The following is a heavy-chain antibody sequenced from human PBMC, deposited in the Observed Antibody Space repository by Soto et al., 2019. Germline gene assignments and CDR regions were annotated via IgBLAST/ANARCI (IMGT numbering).Heavy chain of an antibody. J-gene: IGHJ2*01. CDR1: GFTFSSYA. D-gene: IGHD2-15*01. CDR3: AKDGGYCSGGSCYGWYFDL. V-gene: IGHV3-23*01. CDR2: ISGSGGST. Sequence: EVQLLESGGGLGQPGGSLRLSCAASGFTFSSYAMSWVRQAPGKGLEWVSAISGSGGSTYYADSVKGRFTISRDNSKNTLYLQMNSLRAEDTAVYYCAKDGGYCSGGSCYGWYFDLWGRGTLVTVSS.